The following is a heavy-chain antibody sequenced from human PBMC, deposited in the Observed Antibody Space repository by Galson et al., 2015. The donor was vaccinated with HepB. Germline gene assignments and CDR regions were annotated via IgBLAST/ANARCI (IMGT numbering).Heavy chain of an antibody. J-gene: IGHJ5*02. CDR1: GDSVSSNSAA. V-gene: IGHV6-1*01. CDR2: TYYRSKWYN. CDR3: ARESGVGIVARYNWFDP. D-gene: IGHD5-12*01. Sequence: CAISGDSVSSNSAAWNRIRQSPSRGLEWLGRTYYRSKWYNDYAVSVKSRITINPDTSKNQFSLQLNSVTPEDTAVYYCARESGVGIVARYNWFDPWGQGTLVTVSS.